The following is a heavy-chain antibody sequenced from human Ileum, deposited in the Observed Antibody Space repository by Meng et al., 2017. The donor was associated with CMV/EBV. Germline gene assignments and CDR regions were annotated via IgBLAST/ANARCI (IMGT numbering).Heavy chain of an antibody. V-gene: IGHV1-8*01. D-gene: IGHD6-6*01. J-gene: IGHJ4*02. CDR1: GYTFTSYD. Sequence: ASVKVSCKASGYTFTSYDINWVRQATGQGLEWMGWMNPNSGNTGYAQKFQGRVTMTRNTSISTAYMEVSSLRSEDTAVYYCARDLFEYSRLGPLSNWGQGTLVTVSS. CDR2: MNPNSGNT. CDR3: ARDLFEYSRLGPLSN.